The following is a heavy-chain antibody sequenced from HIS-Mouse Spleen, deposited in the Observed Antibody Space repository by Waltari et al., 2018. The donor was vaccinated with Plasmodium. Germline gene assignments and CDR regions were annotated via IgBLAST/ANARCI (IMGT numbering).Heavy chain of an antibody. V-gene: IGHV4-59*08. CDR3: ARLRYSYGYFDY. J-gene: IGHJ4*02. Sequence: QVQLQESRPGLVKPSETLSLTCTVSGGSISSYYWSWIRQPPGKGLEWIGYIYYSGSPNYNPSLKSRVTISVDTSKNQFSRKLSSVTAADTAVYYCARLRYSYGYFDYWGQGTLVTVSS. D-gene: IGHD5-18*01. CDR2: IYYSGSP. CDR1: GGSISSYY.